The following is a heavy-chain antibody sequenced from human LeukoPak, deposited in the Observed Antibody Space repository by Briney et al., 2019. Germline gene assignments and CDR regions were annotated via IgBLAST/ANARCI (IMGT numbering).Heavy chain of an antibody. CDR1: GFTFTSKA. D-gene: IGHD4-17*01. Sequence: GGPLRLPGAASGFTFTSKARGWVPQAPGKGLEWVSSMSGSGGSTYYADSVKGRFTISRDDSKNTLYLQMNSLRAEDTAVYYCARVRYGELDVWGQGTTVTVSS. J-gene: IGHJ6*02. CDR3: ARVRYGELDV. CDR2: MSGSGGST. V-gene: IGHV3-23*01.